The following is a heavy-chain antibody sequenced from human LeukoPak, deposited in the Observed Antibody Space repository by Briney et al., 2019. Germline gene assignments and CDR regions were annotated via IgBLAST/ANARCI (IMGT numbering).Heavy chain of an antibody. CDR2: IKQDGSEK. Sequence: GGALRLSCAASGFTCSSYWMSWVRQAPGKGLELVANIKQDGSEKYYVDSVKGRFTISRDNAKNSLYLQMNSLRAEDTAVYYCARGSSWYYFDYWGQGTLVTVSS. J-gene: IGHJ4*02. CDR1: GFTCSSYW. V-gene: IGHV3-7*04. CDR3: ARGSSWYYFDY. D-gene: IGHD6-13*01.